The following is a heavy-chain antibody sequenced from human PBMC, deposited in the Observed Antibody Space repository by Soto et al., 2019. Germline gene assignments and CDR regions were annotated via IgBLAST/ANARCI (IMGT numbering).Heavy chain of an antibody. CDR2: ISAHNGNT. CDR3: ARGRDGDY. V-gene: IGHV1-18*01. J-gene: IGHJ4*02. CDR1: GYAFTTYG. D-gene: IGHD6-6*01. Sequence: QVHLVQSGAEVKKPGASVKVSCKGSGYAFTTYGITWVRQAPGQGLEWMGWISAHNGNTNYAQKLQGRDTVTKDTSPSTAYMELRILRSADTAVYYCARGRDGDYWGQGALVTVSS.